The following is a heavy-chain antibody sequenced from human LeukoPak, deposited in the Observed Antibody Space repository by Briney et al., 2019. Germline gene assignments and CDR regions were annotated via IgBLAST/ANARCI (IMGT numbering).Heavy chain of an antibody. CDR1: GGSISNGNFY. J-gene: IGHJ6*02. D-gene: IGHD4-11*01. CDR3: ARDRSTVDYYGLDV. V-gene: IGHV4-30-4*01. Sequence: SSQTLSLTCTVSGGSISNGNFYWSWIRQPPEKGLEYIGYIYHSGITFYNPSLRSRVTVSIDTSKNQFSLKLSSVTAADTAVYYCARDRSTVDYYGLDVWGQGTTVIVSS. CDR2: IYHSGIT.